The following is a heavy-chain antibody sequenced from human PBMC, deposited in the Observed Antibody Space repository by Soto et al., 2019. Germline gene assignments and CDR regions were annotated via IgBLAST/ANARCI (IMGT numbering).Heavy chain of an antibody. CDR2: IWYDGSNK. D-gene: IGHD3-9*01. Sequence: PGGSLRLSCAASGFTFSSYGMHWVRQAPGKGLEWVAVIWYDGSNKYYADSVKGRFTISRDNSKNTLYLQMNSLRAEDTAVYYYAGDHGITIFSGFDPWGQGTLVTVSS. J-gene: IGHJ5*02. V-gene: IGHV3-33*01. CDR1: GFTFSSYG. CDR3: AGDHGITIFSGFDP.